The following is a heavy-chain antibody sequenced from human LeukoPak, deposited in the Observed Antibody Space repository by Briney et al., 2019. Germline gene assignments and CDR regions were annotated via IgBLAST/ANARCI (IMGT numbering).Heavy chain of an antibody. D-gene: IGHD7-27*01. V-gene: IGHV3-23*01. J-gene: IGHJ4*02. CDR3: ARGKTGDS. CDR2: TSGSDGTT. Sequence: GGSLRLSCAASGFTFSSYAMSWVRQAPGKGLEWVSATSGSDGTTYYADSVKGRFTISRDNSKNTLYLQMDSLRAEDTAVYYCARGKTGDSWGQGTLVTVSS. CDR1: GFTFSSYA.